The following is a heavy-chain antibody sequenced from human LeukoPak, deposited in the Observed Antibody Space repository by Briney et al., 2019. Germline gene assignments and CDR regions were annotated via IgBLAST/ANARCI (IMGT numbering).Heavy chain of an antibody. V-gene: IGHV4-34*01. Sequence: SETLSLTCAVYGGSFSGYYWSWIRQPPGKGLEWIGEINHSGSTNYNPSLKSRVTISVDTSKNQFSLKLSSVTAADTAVYYCARYRTAVAGIFDYWGQGTLVTVSS. D-gene: IGHD6-19*01. CDR2: INHSGST. CDR3: ARYRTAVAGIFDY. CDR1: GGSFSGYY. J-gene: IGHJ4*02.